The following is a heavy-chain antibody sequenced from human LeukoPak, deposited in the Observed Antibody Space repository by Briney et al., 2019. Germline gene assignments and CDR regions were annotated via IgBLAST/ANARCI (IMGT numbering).Heavy chain of an antibody. J-gene: IGHJ5*02. Sequence: ASVKVSCKASGYTFTGYYMHWVRRAPGQGLEGMGWINPNSGGTNYAQKFQGRVTMTRDTSISTAYMELSRLRSDDTAVYYCARGYSGYAKPFDPWGQGTLVTVSS. CDR3: ARGYSGYAKPFDP. V-gene: IGHV1-2*02. CDR1: GYTFTGYY. CDR2: INPNSGGT. D-gene: IGHD5-12*01.